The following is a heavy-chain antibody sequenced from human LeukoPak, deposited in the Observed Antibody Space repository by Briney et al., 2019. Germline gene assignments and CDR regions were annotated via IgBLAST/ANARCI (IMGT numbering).Heavy chain of an antibody. CDR1: GGSISSGGYY. CDR3: ATGRVRLRFLEWSPYYYGMDV. J-gene: IGHJ6*02. V-gene: IGHV4-31*03. D-gene: IGHD3-3*01. CDR2: IYYSGST. Sequence: SQTLSLTCTVSGGSISSGGYYWSWIRQHPGKGLEWIGYIYYSGSTYYNPSLKSRVTISVDTSKNQFSLKLSSVTAADTAVYYCATGRVRLRFLEWSPYYYGMDVWGQGTTVTVSS.